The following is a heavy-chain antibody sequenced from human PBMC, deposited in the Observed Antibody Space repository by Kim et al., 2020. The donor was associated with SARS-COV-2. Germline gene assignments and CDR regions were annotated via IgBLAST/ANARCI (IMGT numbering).Heavy chain of an antibody. V-gene: IGHV4-31*03. CDR1: GGSISSGGYY. CDR2: IYYSGST. J-gene: IGHJ4*02. D-gene: IGHD3-10*01. Sequence: SETLSLTCTVSGGSISSGGYYWSWIRQHPGKGLEWIGYIYYSGSTYYNPSLKSRVTISVDTSKNQFSLKLSSVTAADTAVYYCARALVSWGVIIRHFDYWGQGTLVIVSS. CDR3: ARALVSWGVIIRHFDY.